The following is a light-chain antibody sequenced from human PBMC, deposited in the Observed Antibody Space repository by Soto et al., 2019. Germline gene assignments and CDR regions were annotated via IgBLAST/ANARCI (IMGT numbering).Light chain of an antibody. CDR1: SSDVGASDF. J-gene: IGLJ2*01. CDR3: SSHSSSTDHVL. Sequence: VLTQPASVSESPGQSITISCTGTSSDVGASDFVSWYQQHPGKAPELIIYEISNRPSGVSSRFSGSKSGNTASLTISGLQAEDEADFYCSSHSSSTDHVLFGGGTKLTVL. CDR2: EIS. V-gene: IGLV2-14*01.